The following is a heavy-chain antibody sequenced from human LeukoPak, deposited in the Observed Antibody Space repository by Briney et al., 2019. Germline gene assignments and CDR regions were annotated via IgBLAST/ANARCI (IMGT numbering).Heavy chain of an antibody. CDR1: GYTFTSYG. D-gene: IGHD4-23*01. CDR3: ARASPSYGGNSAGAFDI. V-gene: IGHV7-4-1*02. Sequence: ASVKVSCKASGYTFTSYGITWVRQAPGQGLEWLGWINTNTGNPTYAQGFTGRFVFSLDTSVSTAYLQISSLKAEDTAVYYCARASPSYGGNSAGAFDIWGQGTMVTVSS. CDR2: INTNTGNP. J-gene: IGHJ3*02.